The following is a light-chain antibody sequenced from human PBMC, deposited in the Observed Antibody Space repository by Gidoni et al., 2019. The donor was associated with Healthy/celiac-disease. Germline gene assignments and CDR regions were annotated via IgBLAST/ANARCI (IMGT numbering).Light chain of an antibody. Sequence: QSALTQPASVSGSPGQSLTISCTGTSSDVGGYNYVSWYQQHPGKAPKLMIYEVSNRPSGVSNRFSGSKSGNTDSLTISGLQAEDEADYYCSSYTSSSTLDWVFGGGTKLTVL. CDR1: SSDVGGYNY. CDR3: SSYTSSSTLDWV. V-gene: IGLV2-14*01. CDR2: EVS. J-gene: IGLJ3*02.